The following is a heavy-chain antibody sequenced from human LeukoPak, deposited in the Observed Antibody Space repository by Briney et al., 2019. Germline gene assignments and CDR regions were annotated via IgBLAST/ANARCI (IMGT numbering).Heavy chain of an antibody. CDR2: IWYDGSNK. CDR1: GFTFSSYG. D-gene: IGHD3-3*01. V-gene: IGHV3-33*01. J-gene: IGHJ6*03. CDR3: ARMYGSIFGVVIKTYHYYYMDV. Sequence: VGSLRLSCAASGFTFSSYGMHWVRQAPGKGLEWVAVIWYDGSNKYYADSVKGRFTISRDNSKNTLYLQMNSLRAEDTAVYYCARMYGSIFGVVIKTYHYYYMDVWGKGTTVTVSS.